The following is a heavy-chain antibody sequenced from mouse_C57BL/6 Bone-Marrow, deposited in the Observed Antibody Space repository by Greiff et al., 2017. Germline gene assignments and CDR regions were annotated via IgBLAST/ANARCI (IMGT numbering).Heavy chain of an antibody. V-gene: IGHV5-4*01. D-gene: IGHD1-1*01. CDR3: AREATVVAP. Sequence: EVHLVESGGGLVKPGGSLKLSCAASGFTFSSYAMSWVRQTPDKRLEWVATISDGGSYTYYPDNVKGRFTISRDNAKNNRYLQMSHLKSEDTAMYYCAREATVVAPCGQGTLVTVSA. J-gene: IGHJ3*01. CDR2: ISDGGSYT. CDR1: GFTFSSYA.